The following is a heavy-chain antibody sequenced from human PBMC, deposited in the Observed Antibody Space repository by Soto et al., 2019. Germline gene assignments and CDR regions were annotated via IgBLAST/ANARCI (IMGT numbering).Heavy chain of an antibody. CDR2: IYYSGST. Sequence: SETLSLTCTVSGGSISSYYWSWIRQPPGKGLECIGYIYYSGSTNYNPSLKSRVTISLDTSKNHFSLKLSSVTPADTAVYYCARLGGYYYMDVWGKGTTVTVSS. D-gene: IGHD3-10*01. CDR1: GGSISSYY. CDR3: ARLGGYYYMDV. V-gene: IGHV4-59*01. J-gene: IGHJ6*03.